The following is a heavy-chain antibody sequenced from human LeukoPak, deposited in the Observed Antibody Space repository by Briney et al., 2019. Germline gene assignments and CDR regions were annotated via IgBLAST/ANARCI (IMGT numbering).Heavy chain of an antibody. CDR1: GGSISSSSCY. CDR3: ARALPNYVWGSYRYTQADDDY. D-gene: IGHD3-16*02. CDR2: IYYSGST. J-gene: IGHJ4*02. Sequence: SETLSLTCTVSGGSISSSSCYWGWIRQPPGKGLEWIGSIYYSGSTYYNPSLKSRVTISVDTSKNQFSLKLSSVTAADTAVYYCARALPNYVWGSYRYTQADDDYWGQGTLVTVSS. V-gene: IGHV4-39*01.